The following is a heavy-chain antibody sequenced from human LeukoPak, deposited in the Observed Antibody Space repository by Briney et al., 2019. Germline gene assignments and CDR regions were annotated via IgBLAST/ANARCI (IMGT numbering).Heavy chain of an antibody. D-gene: IGHD1-26*01. CDR2: ISGSGGST. CDR1: TFSGYA. V-gene: IGHV3-23*01. J-gene: IGHJ4*02. Sequence: PGGSLRLSSAFTFSGYAMSWVRQAPGKGLEWVSAISGSGGSTYYADSVKGRFTISRDNSKNTLYLQMNSLRAEDTAVYYCAKHLWASGSYWFDYWGQGTLVTVSS. CDR3: AKHLWASGSYWFDY.